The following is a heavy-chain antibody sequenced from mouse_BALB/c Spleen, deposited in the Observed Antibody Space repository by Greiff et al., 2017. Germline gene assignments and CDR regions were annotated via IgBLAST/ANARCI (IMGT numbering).Heavy chain of an antibody. CDR3: ARIYYGYDGDAMDY. CDR2: IYPGNVNT. V-gene: IGHV1S56*01. CDR1: GYTFTSYY. Sequence: QVQLKESGPELVKPGASVRISCKASGYTFTSYYIHWVKQRPGQGLEWIGWIYPGNVNTKYNEKFKGKATLTADKSSSTAYMQLSSLTSEDSAVYFCARIYYGYDGDAMDYWGQGTSVTVSS. D-gene: IGHD2-2*01. J-gene: IGHJ4*01.